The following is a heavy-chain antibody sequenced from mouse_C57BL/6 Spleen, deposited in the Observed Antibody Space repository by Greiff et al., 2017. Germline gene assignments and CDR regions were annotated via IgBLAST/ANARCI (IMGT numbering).Heavy chain of an antibody. V-gene: IGHV1-15*01. CDR2: IDPETGGT. Sequence: VHLVESGAELVRPGASVTLSCKASGYTFTDYEMHWVKQTPVHGLEWIGAIDPETGGTAYNQKFKGKAILTADKSSSTPYMELRSLTSYGSAVYYCTRGLWFAYCGQGTLVTVSA. CDR3: TRGLWFAY. J-gene: IGHJ3*01. CDR1: GYTFTDYE.